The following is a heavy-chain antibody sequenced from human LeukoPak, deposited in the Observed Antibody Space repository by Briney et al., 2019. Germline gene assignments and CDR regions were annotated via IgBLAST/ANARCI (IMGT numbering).Heavy chain of an antibody. CDR3: ARYAVRSPRSREDY. Sequence: KPGGSLRLSCAASGFTFSSYSMNWVRQAPGKGLEWVSSISSSSSYIYYADSVKGRFTISRDNAKNSLYLQLNSLRAEDTAVYYCARYAVRSPRSREDYWGQGTLVTVSS. D-gene: IGHD3-10*01. CDR1: GFTFSSYS. V-gene: IGHV3-21*01. CDR2: ISSSSSYI. J-gene: IGHJ4*02.